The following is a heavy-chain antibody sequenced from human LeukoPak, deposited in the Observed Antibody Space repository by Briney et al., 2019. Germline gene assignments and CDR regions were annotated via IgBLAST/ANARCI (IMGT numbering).Heavy chain of an antibody. J-gene: IGHJ6*04. CDR2: ISGSGGST. CDR1: GFTFSSYA. CDR3: AKGDIVVVPAAMVRYYGMDV. V-gene: IGHV3-23*01. D-gene: IGHD2-2*01. Sequence: GGALRLSCAASGFTFSSYAMSWVRQAPGKGLEWVSAISGSGGSTYYADSVKGRLTISRDNSKNSLYLQMNSLRAEDTAVYYCAKGDIVVVPAAMVRYYGMDVWGKGTTVTVSS.